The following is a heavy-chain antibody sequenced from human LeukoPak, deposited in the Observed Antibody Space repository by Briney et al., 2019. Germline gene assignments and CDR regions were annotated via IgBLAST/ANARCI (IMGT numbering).Heavy chain of an antibody. J-gene: IGHJ4*02. CDR2: IYHSGST. Sequence: SGTLSLPCAVSGGSISSSKWWSWVRQPPGKGLEWIGEIYHSGSTNYNPSLKSRVTISVDKSKNQFSLKLSSVTAADTAVYYCATVSAFFYDSGSYYTFDYWGQGTLVTVSS. CDR3: ATVSAFFYDSGSYYTFDY. CDR1: GGSISSSKW. D-gene: IGHD3-10*01. V-gene: IGHV4-4*02.